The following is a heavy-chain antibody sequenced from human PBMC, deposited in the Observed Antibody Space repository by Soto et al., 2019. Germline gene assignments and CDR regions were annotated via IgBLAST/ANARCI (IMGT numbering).Heavy chain of an antibody. J-gene: IGHJ5*02. CDR3: ARGIVVVPAYWSDP. Sequence: SKTLSLTCTVSGGSISSYYWSWIRQPAGKGLEWIGRIYTSGSTNYNPSLKSRVTMSVDTSKNQFSLKLSSVTAADTAVYYCARGIVVVPAYWSDPWGQGTLVTVSS. CDR1: GGSISSYY. V-gene: IGHV4-4*07. CDR2: IYTSGST. D-gene: IGHD2-2*01.